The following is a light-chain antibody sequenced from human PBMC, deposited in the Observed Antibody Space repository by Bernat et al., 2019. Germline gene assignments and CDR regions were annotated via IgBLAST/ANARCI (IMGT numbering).Light chain of an antibody. Sequence: DIVLTQIPLSLPVTPGESASISCRSSQTLRHANGKNFLDWYLQKPGQSPHLLIYLGSNRASGVPDRFSGSGSGTDFTLRINRVEAEDVGVYYCMQTQQTPYTFGQATNLEIK. V-gene: IGKV2-28*01. CDR1: QTLRHANGKNF. CDR2: LGS. CDR3: MQTQQTPYT. J-gene: IGKJ2*01.